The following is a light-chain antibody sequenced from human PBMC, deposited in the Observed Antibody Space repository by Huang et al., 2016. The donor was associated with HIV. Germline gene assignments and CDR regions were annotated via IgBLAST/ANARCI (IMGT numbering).Light chain of an antibody. Sequence: ETVLTQSPDTLSLSPGERAILLCRASQSVGNLAWYQHKVGQAPRHLVYDASNRASGIPARFIGSSSGTDFTLTVNILEPEDSSVYYCQQHSACPPITFGQGTRLEIK. CDR2: DAS. CDR3: QQHSACPPIT. V-gene: IGKV3-11*01. J-gene: IGKJ5*01. CDR1: QSVGN.